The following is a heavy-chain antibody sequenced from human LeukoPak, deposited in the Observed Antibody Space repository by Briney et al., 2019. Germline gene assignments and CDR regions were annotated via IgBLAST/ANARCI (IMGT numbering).Heavy chain of an antibody. CDR1: GFSFSNYG. D-gene: IGHD2-15*01. V-gene: IGHV3-21*01. CDR3: ARGADGVSSNSRGWFDP. CDR2: ISTSSSYI. J-gene: IGHJ5*02. Sequence: PGGSLRLSCAASGFSFSNYGMNWVRQAPGKGLEWVSSISTSSSYIYYADSVKGRFTISTDNARNSLYLQMNTLRAEDTAVYSCARGADGVSSNSRGWFDPWGQGTLVTVSS.